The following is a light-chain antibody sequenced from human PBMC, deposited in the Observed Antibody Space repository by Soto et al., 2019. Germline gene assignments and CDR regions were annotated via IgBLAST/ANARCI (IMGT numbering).Light chain of an antibody. Sequence: EIVLTQSPGTLSLSPGERATLSCRASQSVSSSYLAWYQQKPGQAPRLLIYGASSRATGIPDRFSGSGSGTDLTLTLRSLEPDDFEVYYCQQYGSSPGTFGQGTKVDIK. CDR2: GAS. V-gene: IGKV3-20*01. J-gene: IGKJ1*01. CDR1: QSVSSSY. CDR3: QQYGSSPGT.